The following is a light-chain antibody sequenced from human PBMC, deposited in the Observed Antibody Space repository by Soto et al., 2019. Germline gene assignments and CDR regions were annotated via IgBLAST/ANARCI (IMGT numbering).Light chain of an antibody. CDR1: SSDVGSYNY. J-gene: IGLJ1*01. V-gene: IGLV2-14*01. CDR2: EVS. CDR3: SSYTSSSTV. Sequence: QSALTQPASVSGSPGQSITISCTGTSSDVGSYNYVSWYQQHPGKAPKLMIYEVSTRPSGVSSRSSGFKSGNTASLTISGLQAEDEADYYCSSYTSSSTVFGTGTKLTVL.